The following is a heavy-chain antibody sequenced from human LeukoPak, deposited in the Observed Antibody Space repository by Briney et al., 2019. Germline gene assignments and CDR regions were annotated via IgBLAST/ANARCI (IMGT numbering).Heavy chain of an antibody. CDR3: VRHGESGRHHAYFDY. CDR2: SYYSGGT. Sequence: SETLSLTCTVSGGSLNNYYWGWIRQAAGRGREWIAYSYYSGGTNYNSSLKSRVTISVDTSKNPFSLKVTSVTAGDTAIYYCVRHGESGRHHAYFDYWGHGALVTVSS. V-gene: IGHV4-59*08. CDR1: GGSLNNYY. D-gene: IGHD3-10*01. J-gene: IGHJ4*01.